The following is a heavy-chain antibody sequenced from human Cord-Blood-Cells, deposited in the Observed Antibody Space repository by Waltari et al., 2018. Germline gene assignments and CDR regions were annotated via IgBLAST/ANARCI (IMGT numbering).Heavy chain of an antibody. D-gene: IGHD5-18*01. CDR1: GGSIRSYS. J-gene: IGHJ4*02. Sequence: QVQLQESGPGLVKPSETLSLTCTVPGGSIRSYSRSWTRQPPGKGLEGNGYIYYSGSTNYNPSLKSRVTISVDTSKNQFSLKLSSVTAADTAVYYCARGDVGYSYGYFDYWGQGTLVTVSS. CDR3: ARGDVGYSYGYFDY. V-gene: IGHV4-59*01. CDR2: IYYSGST.